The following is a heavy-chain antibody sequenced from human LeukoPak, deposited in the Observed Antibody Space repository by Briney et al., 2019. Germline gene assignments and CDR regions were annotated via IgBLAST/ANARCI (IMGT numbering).Heavy chain of an antibody. J-gene: IGHJ4*02. CDR3: ARGGVTVTTIVFDY. D-gene: IGHD4-17*01. CDR2: ISSSSSYI. Sequence: GGSLRLSCAASGFTFSSYSMNWVRQAPGKGLEWVSSISSSSSYIYYADSVKGRFTISRDNAKSSLYLQMNSLRAEDTAVYYCARGGVTVTTIVFDYWGQGTLVTVSS. CDR1: GFTFSSYS. V-gene: IGHV3-21*01.